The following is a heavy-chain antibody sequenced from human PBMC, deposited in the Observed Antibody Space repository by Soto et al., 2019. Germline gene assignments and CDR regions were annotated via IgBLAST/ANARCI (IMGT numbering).Heavy chain of an antibody. V-gene: IGHV4-39*01. CDR1: GGSISSSSYY. CDR3: ARHRNIVVVYLDY. CDR2: IYYSGST. D-gene: IGHD2-2*01. Sequence: SETLSLTCTVSGGSISSSSYYWGWIRQPPGKGLEWSGSIYYSGSTYYNPSLKSRVTISVDTSKNQFSLKLSSVTAADTAVYYCARHRNIVVVYLDYWGQGTLVTVSS. J-gene: IGHJ4*02.